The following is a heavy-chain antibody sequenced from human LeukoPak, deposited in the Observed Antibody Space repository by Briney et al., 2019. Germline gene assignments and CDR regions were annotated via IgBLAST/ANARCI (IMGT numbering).Heavy chain of an antibody. CDR2: IYSGGIS. D-gene: IGHD3-22*01. CDR3: ARGLNYYESSGLGY. CDR1: GGSISSGSYY. Sequence: SETLSLTCTVSGGSISSGSYYWSWIRQPAGKGLEWIGRIYSGGISDYNPSLKSRVTISVDTSSNQFSLKLTSVTAADTAVYYCARGLNYYESSGLGYWGQGTLVTVSS. V-gene: IGHV4-61*02. J-gene: IGHJ4*02.